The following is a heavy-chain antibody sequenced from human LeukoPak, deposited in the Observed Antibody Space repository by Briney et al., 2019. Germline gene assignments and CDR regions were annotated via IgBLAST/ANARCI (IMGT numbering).Heavy chain of an antibody. CDR3: ARDYWSSGSYFVWFDP. Sequence: GASVKVSCKASGYTFTAYYIHWVRQAPGQGLEWMGWINPNSDDTDYAQKFQGRVTMTRDTSISTGYMELSRLRSDDTAVYYCARDYWSSGSYFVWFDPWGQGTLVTVSS. CDR1: GYTFTAYY. D-gene: IGHD3-10*01. J-gene: IGHJ5*02. CDR2: INPNSDDT. V-gene: IGHV1-2*02.